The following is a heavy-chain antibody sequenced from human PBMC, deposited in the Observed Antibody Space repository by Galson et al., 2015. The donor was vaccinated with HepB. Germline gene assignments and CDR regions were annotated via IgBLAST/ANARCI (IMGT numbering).Heavy chain of an antibody. Sequence: SLRLSCAASGFTFSSYGMHWVRQAPGKGLEWVAVISYDGSNKYYADSVKGRFTISRDNSKNTLYLQMNSLRAEDTAVYYCAKGELGIGLNWFDPWGQGTLVTVSS. J-gene: IGHJ5*02. CDR3: AKGELGIGLNWFDP. CDR1: GFTFSSYG. CDR2: ISYDGSNK. V-gene: IGHV3-30*18. D-gene: IGHD7-27*01.